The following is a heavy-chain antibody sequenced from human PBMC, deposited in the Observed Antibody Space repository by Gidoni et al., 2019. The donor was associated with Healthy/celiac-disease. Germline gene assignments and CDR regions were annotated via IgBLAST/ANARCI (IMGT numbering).Heavy chain of an antibody. Sequence: QVQLVQSGAEVKKPGASVKVSCKSSVYTFTSYDINWVRQATGQGLEWMGWMKPNSGNTGYAQKFQGRVTMTRNTSISTAYMELSSLRSEDTAVYYCASRSLYYYDTWGQGTLVTVSS. CDR2: MKPNSGNT. V-gene: IGHV1-8*01. D-gene: IGHD3-22*01. J-gene: IGHJ5*02. CDR3: ASRSLYYYDT. CDR1: VYTFTSYD.